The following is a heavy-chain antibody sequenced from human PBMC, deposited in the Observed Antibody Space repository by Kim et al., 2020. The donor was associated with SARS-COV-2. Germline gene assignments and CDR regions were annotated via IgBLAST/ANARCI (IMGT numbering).Heavy chain of an antibody. CDR1: GFTVSSNF. Sequence: GGSLRLSCAASGFTVSSNFMSWVRQAPGKGLECVSFIYSDGTTYYEDSVKGRFTISRDNYKNTVYVQMNSLRGDDTAVYYCVTRRAWDGYKAGYWGQGTLLTASA. J-gene: IGHJ4*02. CDR2: IYSDGTT. V-gene: IGHV3-66*02. D-gene: IGHD5-12*01. CDR3: VTRRAWDGYKAGY.